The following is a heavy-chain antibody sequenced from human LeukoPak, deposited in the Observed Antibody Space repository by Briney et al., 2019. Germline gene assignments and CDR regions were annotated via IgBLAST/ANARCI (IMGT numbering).Heavy chain of an antibody. V-gene: IGHV3-30*04. CDR3: ARDASALY. Sequence: GGSLRLSCVASGFTFSSYAMHWVRQAPGKVLEWVAVISYDGSYMSYAGSVKGRFTISRDNARDSLYLQMNSLRDDDTSVYFCARDASALYWGRGTLVTVSS. CDR1: GFTFSSYA. J-gene: IGHJ4*02. D-gene: IGHD6-19*01. CDR2: ISYDGSYM.